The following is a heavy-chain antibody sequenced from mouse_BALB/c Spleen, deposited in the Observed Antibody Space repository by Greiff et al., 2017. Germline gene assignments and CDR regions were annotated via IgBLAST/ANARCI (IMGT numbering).Heavy chain of an antibody. CDR1: GYTFTSYY. J-gene: IGHJ4*01. CDR2: INPSNGGT. Sequence: VQLQQPGAELVKPGASVKLSCKASGYTFTSYYMYWVKQRPGQGLEWIGGINPSNGGTNFNEKFKSKATLTVDKSSSTAYMQLSSLTSEDSAVYYCTRFPITTAHYYAMDYWGQGTSVTVSS. D-gene: IGHD1-1*01. CDR3: TRFPITTAHYYAMDY. V-gene: IGHV1S81*02.